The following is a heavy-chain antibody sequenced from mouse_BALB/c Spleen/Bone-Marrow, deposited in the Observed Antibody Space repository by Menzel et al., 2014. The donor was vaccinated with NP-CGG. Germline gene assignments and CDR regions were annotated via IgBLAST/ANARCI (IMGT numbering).Heavy chain of an antibody. CDR1: GYTFTSYW. J-gene: IGHJ4*01. Sequence: XQQPGAELVRPGASVKLSCRASGYTFTSYWINWVKQRPGQGLEWIGNIYPSDSYTNYNQRFKDKATLTVDKSSSTAYMQLSSPTSKDSAVYYCTRYGNSHYYAMDYWGQGTSVTVSS. V-gene: IGHV1-69*02. CDR2: IYPSDSYT. CDR3: TRYGNSHYYAMDY. D-gene: IGHD1-1*01.